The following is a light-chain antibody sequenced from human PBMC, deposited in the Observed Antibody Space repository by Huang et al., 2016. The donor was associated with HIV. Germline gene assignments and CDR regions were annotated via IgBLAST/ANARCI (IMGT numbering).Light chain of an antibody. CDR3: QQYFTTPRVT. Sequence: DIRMTQAPSSLSASAGDRVTITCRASQGIENSLNWYQQKPGKAPKLLVDSTSTLQNGLPSRFIGRGSGTVFTLTITSLHPEDFATYACQQYFTTPRVTFGPGTKVEI. CDR1: QGIENS. V-gene: IGKV1-39*01. CDR2: STS. J-gene: IGKJ3*01.